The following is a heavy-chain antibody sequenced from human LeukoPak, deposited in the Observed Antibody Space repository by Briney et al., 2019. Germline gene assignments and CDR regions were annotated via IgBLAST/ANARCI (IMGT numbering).Heavy chain of an antibody. CDR2: IPPASNYI. CDR1: GFTFEDYT. Sequence: GGSLRLSCAASGFTFEDYTMNWVRQAPGKGLEWVSIIPPASNYIRYADSVKGRFTASRDNARNSLYLQMNSLRAEDTAVYYCATDRDWIFAFWGQGALVTVSS. V-gene: IGHV3-21*01. CDR3: ATDRDWIFAF. J-gene: IGHJ4*02. D-gene: IGHD1-1*01.